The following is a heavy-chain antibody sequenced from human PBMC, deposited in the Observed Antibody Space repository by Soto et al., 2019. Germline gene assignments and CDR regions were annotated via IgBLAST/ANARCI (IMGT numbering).Heavy chain of an antibody. CDR1: GFTFSSYG. Sequence: GGSLRLSCAASGFTFSSYGMHWVRQAPGKGLEWVAVIWYDGSNKYYADSVKGRFTISRDNSKNTLYLQMNSLRAEDTAVHYCARDSHFWSGIDYWGQGTLVTVSS. CDR3: ARDSHFWSGIDY. V-gene: IGHV3-33*01. J-gene: IGHJ4*02. D-gene: IGHD3-3*02. CDR2: IWYDGSNK.